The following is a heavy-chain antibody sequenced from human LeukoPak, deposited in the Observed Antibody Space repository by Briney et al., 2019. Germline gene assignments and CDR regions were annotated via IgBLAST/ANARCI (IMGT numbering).Heavy chain of an antibody. CDR3: ARVLSIVVVPGATFWFDP. D-gene: IGHD2-2*01. CDR2: VNHSGST. Sequence: SETLSLTCAVYGGSFSGYYWSWIRQPPGRGLEWIGDVNHSGSTNSIPSLKSRVTISVDTSKNQFSLKLSSVTAADTAVYHCARVLSIVVVPGATFWFDPWGQGTLVTVSS. J-gene: IGHJ5*02. CDR1: GGSFSGYY. V-gene: IGHV4-34*01.